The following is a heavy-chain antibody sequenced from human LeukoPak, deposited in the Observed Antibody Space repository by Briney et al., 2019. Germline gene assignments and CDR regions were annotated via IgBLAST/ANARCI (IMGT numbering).Heavy chain of an antibody. CDR1: GDSVPGNSAT. D-gene: IGHD1-1*01. CDR3: ASGSLEFDS. V-gene: IGHV6-1*01. J-gene: IGHJ4*02. Sequence: SQTLSLTCAISGDSVPGNSATWNWIRQSPSRGLEWLGRTYYRSKWYNDYALSVKSRISINSDTSKNQFSLQLNSVTPEDTAVYYCASGSLEFDSWGQGALVTVSS. CDR2: TYYRSKWYN.